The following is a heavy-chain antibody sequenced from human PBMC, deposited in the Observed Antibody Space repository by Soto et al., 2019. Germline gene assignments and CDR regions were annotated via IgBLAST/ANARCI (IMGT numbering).Heavy chain of an antibody. J-gene: IGHJ4*02. D-gene: IGHD3-3*01. V-gene: IGHV1-69*13. CDR2: IIPIFGTA. CDR3: ARDSNRSGYLLFDY. CDR1: GGSFDRFA. Sequence: SVKVSCKASGGSFDRFAISWARQAPGQGLEWMGGIIPIFGTANYAQKFQGRVTITADESTSTAYMELSSLRSEDTAVYYCARDSNRSGYLLFDYWGQGTLVTVSS.